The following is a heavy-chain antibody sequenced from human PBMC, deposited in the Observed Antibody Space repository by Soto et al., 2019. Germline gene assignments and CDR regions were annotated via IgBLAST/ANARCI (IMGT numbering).Heavy chain of an antibody. Sequence: EVQLVESGGGLIQPGGSLRLSCAVSGFTVSNNYMSWVRQAPGKGLEGVSVIYSGGYTAYGDSVKGRFTISRDNSKNTLFFQKIGPRADPTALYYWGTRPGGGGYWGQGTLVTVSS. D-gene: IGHD3-10*01. J-gene: IGHJ4*02. CDR1: GFTVSNNY. CDR2: IYSGGYT. V-gene: IGHV3-53*01. CDR3: GTRPGGGGY.